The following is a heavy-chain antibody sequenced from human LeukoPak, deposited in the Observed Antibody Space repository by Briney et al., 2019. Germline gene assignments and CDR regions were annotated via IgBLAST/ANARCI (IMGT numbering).Heavy chain of an antibody. J-gene: IGHJ4*02. Sequence: SSQTLSLTCTVSGGSISSGGYYWSWIRQHPGKGLEWIGYIYYSGSTYYNPSLKSRVIISVDTSKNQFSLKRSSVTAADTAVYYCARRLSLVYYLDYWGQGTLVTVSS. CDR1: GGSISSGGYY. V-gene: IGHV4-31*03. D-gene: IGHD3-16*02. CDR3: ARRLSLVYYLDY. CDR2: IYYSGST.